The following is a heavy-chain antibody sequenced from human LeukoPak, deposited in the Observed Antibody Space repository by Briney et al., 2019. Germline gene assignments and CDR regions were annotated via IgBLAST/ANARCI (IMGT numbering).Heavy chain of an antibody. CDR2: IGTADDT. D-gene: IGHD6-25*01. J-gene: IGHJ4*02. V-gene: IGHV3-13*01. CDR3: ARVHSGHGFDY. Sequence: QSGGSLRLACAASGFTFSNYDMHWVCQPTGKGLEWVSAIGTADDTYYPGSVKGRFTISRENAKNSLYLQMNSLRAGDTAVYYCARVHSGHGFDYWGQGTLVTVSS. CDR1: GFTFSNYD.